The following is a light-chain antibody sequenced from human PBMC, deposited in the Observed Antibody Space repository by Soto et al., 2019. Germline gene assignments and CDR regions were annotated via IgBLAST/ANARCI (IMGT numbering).Light chain of an antibody. CDR2: DDR. J-gene: IGLJ1*01. V-gene: IGLV3-21*02. CDR1: NIGTKS. Sequence: SYELTQPPSVSVSPGQTASITCGGDNIGTKSVHWYQQRPGQAPVLVVYDDRDRPSGIPERFSGSNSGNTATLTISRVEAGDEADYYCQVWERISDHNFVFGDGTKVTVL. CDR3: QVWERISDHNFV.